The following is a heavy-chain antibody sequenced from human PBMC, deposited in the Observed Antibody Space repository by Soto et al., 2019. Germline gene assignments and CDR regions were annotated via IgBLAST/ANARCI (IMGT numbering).Heavy chain of an antibody. CDR1: GGSISSGDYY. CDR3: ATGSGWYSPDY. V-gene: IGHV4-30-4*01. Sequence: PSETLSLTCTVSGGSISSGDYYWSWIRQPPGKGLECIGYIYHSGSSRDYADSVKGRFTISRDNAKNTLYLEMSSLRAEDTAVYYCATGSGWYSPDYWGQGTLVTVSS. CDR2: IYHSGSS. J-gene: IGHJ4*02. D-gene: IGHD6-19*01.